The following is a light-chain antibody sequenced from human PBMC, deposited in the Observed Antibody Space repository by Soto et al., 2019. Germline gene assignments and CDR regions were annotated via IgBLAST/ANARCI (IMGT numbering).Light chain of an antibody. CDR1: SSDVGGYNH. J-gene: IGLJ2*01. CDR2: DVS. CDR3: SSYTSSSTVI. Sequence: QSALTQPASVSGSPGQSSTISCTGTSSDVGGYNHVSWYQQHPGKVPKLMIYDVSNRPSGVSNRFSGSKSGNTASLTISGLQAEDEADYYCSSYTSSSTVIFGGGTKLTVL. V-gene: IGLV2-14*01.